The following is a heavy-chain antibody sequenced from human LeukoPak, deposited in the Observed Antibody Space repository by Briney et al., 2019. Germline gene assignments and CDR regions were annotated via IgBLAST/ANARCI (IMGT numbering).Heavy chain of an antibody. CDR1: GFTFSNYK. J-gene: IGHJ4*02. CDR2: IGTAGDT. D-gene: IGHD3-9*01. V-gene: IGHV3-13*01. Sequence: PGGSLRLSCAASGFTFSNYKMNWVRQAPGKGLEWVSAIGTAGDTYYPGSVKGRFTISRENAKNSLYLQMNSLRAGDTAVYYCARGKRDYDILTGYYNRGFDYWGQGTLVTVSS. CDR3: ARGKRDYDILTGYYNRGFDY.